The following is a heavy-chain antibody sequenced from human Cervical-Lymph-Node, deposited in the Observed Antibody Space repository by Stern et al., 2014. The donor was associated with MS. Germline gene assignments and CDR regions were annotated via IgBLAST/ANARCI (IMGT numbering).Heavy chain of an antibody. Sequence: QLKLQESGPGLVKPSQTLSLTCTVSGGSISSGGYFWAWIRKPAGRGLEWIGRILTSGSTQYNPSLNSRVTISLDTSKNQFSLELSSVTAADTAVYFCARDCGGDCYPYYFYGMDVWGQGTTVTVSS. J-gene: IGHJ6*02. CDR1: GGSISSGGYF. CDR3: ARDCGGDCYPYYFYGMDV. D-gene: IGHD2-21*02. V-gene: IGHV4-61*02. CDR2: ILTSGST.